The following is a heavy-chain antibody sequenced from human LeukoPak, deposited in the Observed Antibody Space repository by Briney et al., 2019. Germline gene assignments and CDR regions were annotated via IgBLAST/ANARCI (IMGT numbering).Heavy chain of an antibody. Sequence: PSETLSLTCTVSGGSISSYYWSWIRQPAGKGLEWIGRIYTSGSTNYNPSLKSRVTMSVDTSKNQFSLKLSSVTAADTAVYYCARVGQLPTYDAFDIWGQGTMVTVSS. CDR1: GGSISSYY. V-gene: IGHV4-4*07. D-gene: IGHD2-2*01. CDR2: IYTSGST. J-gene: IGHJ3*02. CDR3: ARVGQLPTYDAFDI.